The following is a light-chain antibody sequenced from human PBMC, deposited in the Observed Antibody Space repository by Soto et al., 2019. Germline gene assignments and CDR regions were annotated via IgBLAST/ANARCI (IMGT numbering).Light chain of an antibody. CDR1: SSDVGSYNL. CDR2: EGS. Sequence: QSVLTQPPSASGSPGQSVTISCTGTSSDVGSYNLVSWYQQHPGKAPKLMIYEGSKRPSGVSNRFSGSKSGNTASLTISGLQAEDEADYYCCSYAGSRVFGGGTKLTVL. J-gene: IGLJ3*02. CDR3: CSYAGSRV. V-gene: IGLV2-23*01.